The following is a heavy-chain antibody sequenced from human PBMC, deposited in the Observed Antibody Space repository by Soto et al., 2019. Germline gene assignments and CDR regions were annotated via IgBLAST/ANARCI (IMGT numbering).Heavy chain of an antibody. V-gene: IGHV3-30-3*01. J-gene: IGHJ4*02. Sequence: QVQLVESGGGVVQPGRSLRLSCAASGFTFSSYAMHWVRQAPGKGLEWVAVISYDGSNKYYADSVKGRFTISRDNSKNKLYLQMNSLRAEDTAVYYCAREPSRYSYGYSPDFDYWGQGTLVTVSS. CDR2: ISYDGSNK. CDR1: GFTFSSYA. D-gene: IGHD5-18*01. CDR3: AREPSRYSYGYSPDFDY.